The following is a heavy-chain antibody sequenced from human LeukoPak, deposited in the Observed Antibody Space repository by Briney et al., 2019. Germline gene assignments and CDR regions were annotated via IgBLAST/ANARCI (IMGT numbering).Heavy chain of an antibody. CDR2: IYYSGST. CDR3: ARVLRGAGYCSSTSCYYYYYYYMDV. V-gene: IGHV4-59*01. Sequence: PSETLSLTCAVSGGSISSYYWSWIRQPPGKGLEEIGYIYYSGSTNYNPSLTSRVTISVDTSKNQFSLKLSSVTAADTAVYYCARVLRGAGYCSSTSCYYYYYYYMDVWGKGTTVTVSS. D-gene: IGHD2-2*01. J-gene: IGHJ6*03. CDR1: GGSISSYY.